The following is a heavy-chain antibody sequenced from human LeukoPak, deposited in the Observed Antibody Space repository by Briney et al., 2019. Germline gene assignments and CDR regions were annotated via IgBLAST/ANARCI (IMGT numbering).Heavy chain of an antibody. J-gene: IGHJ6*03. CDR1: GFTFDDYG. CDR2: IYSGGST. Sequence: HTGGSLRLSCAASGFTFDDYGMSWVRQAPGKGLEWVSVIYSGGSTYYADSVKGRFTISRDSSKNTLYLQMNSLRAEDTAVYYCARGMKYSTGWYYMDVWGKGTTVTISS. V-gene: IGHV3-53*01. D-gene: IGHD6-19*01. CDR3: ARGMKYSTGWYYMDV.